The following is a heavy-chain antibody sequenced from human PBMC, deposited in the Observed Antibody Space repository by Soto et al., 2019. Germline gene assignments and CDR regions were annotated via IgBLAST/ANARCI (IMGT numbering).Heavy chain of an antibody. V-gene: IGHV4-34*01. CDR3: ARGSHKLHSYDSSGFYHYVDY. CDR1: GGSFSDYS. D-gene: IGHD3-22*01. Sequence: QVQLQQWGAGLLNPSETLSLTCAVYGGSFSDYSWTWIRQPPGKGLEWIVEINDSGSTNYTPSLERRVTISRDTSKNRFSLKLSSVTAADTAVYYCARGSHKLHSYDSSGFYHYVDYWGQGSLVTVSS. J-gene: IGHJ4*02. CDR2: INDSGST.